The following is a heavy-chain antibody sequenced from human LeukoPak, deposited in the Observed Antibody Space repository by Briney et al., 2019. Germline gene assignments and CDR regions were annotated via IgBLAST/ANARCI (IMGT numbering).Heavy chain of an antibody. CDR1: GYPFTSYH. J-gene: IGHJ5*02. CDR2: LRASGGGA. CDR3: ARECPFCFNFDP. Sequence: ASVKVSCKASGYPFTSYHMHWARQAPGQGVEWMGLLRASGGGAEYPQKFQGRVTMTRDTSTNTVYMELSSMRSDDTAVYYCARECPFCFNFDPGGPGTLVTVSS. D-gene: IGHD1-1*01. V-gene: IGHV1-46*01.